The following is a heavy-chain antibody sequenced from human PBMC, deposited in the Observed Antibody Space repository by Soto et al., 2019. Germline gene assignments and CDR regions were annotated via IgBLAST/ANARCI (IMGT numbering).Heavy chain of an antibody. CDR3: AKVNWGGSFYYFFCMDV. Sequence: GGSLRLSCAASGFTFSSYAMSWVRQAPGKGLEWVSAISGSGGSTYYADSVKGRFTISRDNSKNTLYLQMNSLRAEDTAVYYCAKVNWGGSFYYFFCMDVWGQGTTVTVSS. CDR2: ISGSGGST. CDR1: GFTFSSYA. V-gene: IGHV3-23*01. D-gene: IGHD7-27*01. J-gene: IGHJ6*02.